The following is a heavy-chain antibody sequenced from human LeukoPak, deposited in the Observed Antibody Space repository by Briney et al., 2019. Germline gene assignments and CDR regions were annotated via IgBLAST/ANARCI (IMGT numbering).Heavy chain of an antibody. Sequence: PGGSLRLSCAASGLTFSNYGVHWVRQAPGKGLEWVALILSDGTNKYYADSVKGRFTISRDNSKNTLYLQMNSLRAEDTAVYYCAKRGGSSSIFPYYFDNWGRGTLVTVSS. CDR1: GLTFSNYG. CDR3: AKRGGSSSIFPYYFDN. V-gene: IGHV3-30*02. D-gene: IGHD6-6*01. J-gene: IGHJ4*02. CDR2: ILSDGTNK.